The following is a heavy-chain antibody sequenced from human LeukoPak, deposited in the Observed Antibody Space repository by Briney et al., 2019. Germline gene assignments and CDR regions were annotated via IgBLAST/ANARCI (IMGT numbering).Heavy chain of an antibody. D-gene: IGHD6-19*01. V-gene: IGHV3-48*04. J-gene: IGHJ4*02. CDR3: ARVTGWSFDY. Sequence: GGPLRLSCAASGFTFSSYAMSWVRQAPGKGLEWVSYISGGSSTKYYADSVKGRFTISRDNAKNSLYLQMNSLRAEDTAVYYCARVTGWSFDYWGQGTQVTVSS. CDR1: GFTFSSYA. CDR2: ISGGSSTK.